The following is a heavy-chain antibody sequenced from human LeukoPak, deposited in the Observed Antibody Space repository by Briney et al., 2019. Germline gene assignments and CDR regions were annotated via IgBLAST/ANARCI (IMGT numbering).Heavy chain of an antibody. D-gene: IGHD6-13*01. V-gene: IGHV3-30*04. CDR1: GFTFSSYA. Sequence: GRSLRLSCAASGFTFSSYAMHWVRQAPGKGLEWVGLIMFDGGNRFYTDSVKGRFTISRDNSKNTLFLHMNSLSAEDTAIYYCAKEEISTAGPFDFWGQGALVIVSS. J-gene: IGHJ4*02. CDR3: AKEEISTAGPFDF. CDR2: IMFDGGNR.